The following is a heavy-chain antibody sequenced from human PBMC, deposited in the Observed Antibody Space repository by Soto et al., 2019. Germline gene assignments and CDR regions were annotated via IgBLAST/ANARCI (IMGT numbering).Heavy chain of an antibody. D-gene: IGHD2-21*02. CDR2: IYWDDDK. Sequence: QITLKESGPTLVKPTQTLTLTCTFSGFSLSTSGVGVDWIRQPPGKALEWLALIYWDDDKRYSPSLKSRLTITKDNSKNQVVLTMTIMDPVDTATYYCAHRLAGDPIDYWGQGTLVTVSS. CDR3: AHRLAGDPIDY. CDR1: GFSLSTSGVG. J-gene: IGHJ4*02. V-gene: IGHV2-5*02.